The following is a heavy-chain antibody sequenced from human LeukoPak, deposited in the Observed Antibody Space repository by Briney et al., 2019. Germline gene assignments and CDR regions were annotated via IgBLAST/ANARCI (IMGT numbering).Heavy chain of an antibody. D-gene: IGHD2-8*01. CDR1: GASFNTYY. V-gene: IGHV4-34*01. CDR3: ARGPVALPNDRLSLFFDF. CDR2: VKHDGDT. Sequence: PSETLSLTRAVYGASFNTYYWTWIRQSPDKGLEWIGEVKHDGDTNVNPSLRSRVVMSVDASKNQFSLKMTSVTAADTAIYFCARGPVALPNDRLSLFFDFWGQGTLVTVSS. J-gene: IGHJ5*01.